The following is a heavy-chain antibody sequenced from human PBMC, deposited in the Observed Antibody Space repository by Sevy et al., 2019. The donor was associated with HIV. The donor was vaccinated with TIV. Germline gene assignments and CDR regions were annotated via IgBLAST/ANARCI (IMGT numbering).Heavy chain of an antibody. CDR1: GFTFDDYA. D-gene: IGHD3-16*02. Sequence: GGSLRLSCAASGFTFDDYATHWVRQAPGKGLEWVSGISWNSGSIGYADSVKGRFTISRDNAKNSLYLQMNSLRAEDXXXXYXXXXXXXXXXXYLPFFDPRGQGTLVTVSS. V-gene: IGHV3-9*01. CDR2: ISWNSGSI. CDR3: XXXXXXXXXXYLPFFDP. J-gene: IGHJ5*02.